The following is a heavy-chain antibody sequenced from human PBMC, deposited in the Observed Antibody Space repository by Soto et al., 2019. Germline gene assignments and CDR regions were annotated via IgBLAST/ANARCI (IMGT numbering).Heavy chain of an antibody. V-gene: IGHV3-33*01. J-gene: IGHJ4*02. CDR1: GFMFSNHG. CDR3: XXXXXXXXXASDY. CDR2: IWSDGNNR. Sequence: QVQLVESGGGVVQPGRSLRLSCAASGFMFSNHGMHWXXXXXXXXXEWVAVIWSDGNNRYYADSVKGRFTISRDNSKXXXXXXXXXXXXXXXXXXXXXXXXXXXXXASDYWGQGTLVTVSS.